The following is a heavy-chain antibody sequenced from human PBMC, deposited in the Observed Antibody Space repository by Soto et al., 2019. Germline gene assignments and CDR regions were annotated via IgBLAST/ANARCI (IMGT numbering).Heavy chain of an antibody. J-gene: IGHJ4*02. CDR1: GYSFTNYW. V-gene: IGHV5-10-1*03. CDR2: IDPSDTST. CDR3: ARHSGSYPFTY. D-gene: IGHD1-26*01. Sequence: EVQLVQSGAEVKKSGESLRISCKGSGYSFTNYWISWGRQMPGKGLEWMGKIDPSDTSTNYSPSFQGHVTISADKSISTAYLQWSSLKASDTAMYYCARHSGSYPFTYWGQGALVTVSS.